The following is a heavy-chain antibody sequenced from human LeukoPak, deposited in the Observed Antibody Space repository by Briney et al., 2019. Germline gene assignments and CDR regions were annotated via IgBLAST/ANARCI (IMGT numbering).Heavy chain of an antibody. V-gene: IGHV3-7*01. J-gene: IGHJ4*02. Sequence: GGSLRLSCAASGFTFSSYWMTWVRQAPGKGLEWVGNIKGDGSEKYYVDSVKGRFTISRDNAKNSLYLQMNSLRAEDTAVYYCARASPERGYSYGPLDNYFDYWGQGTLVTVSS. D-gene: IGHD5-18*01. CDR1: GFTFSSYW. CDR3: ARASPERGYSYGPLDNYFDY. CDR2: IKGDGSEK.